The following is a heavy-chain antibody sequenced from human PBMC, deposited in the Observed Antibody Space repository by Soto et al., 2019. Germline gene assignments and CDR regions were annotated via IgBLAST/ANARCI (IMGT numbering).Heavy chain of an antibody. J-gene: IGHJ4*02. CDR2: IFSNDDK. Sequence: SGPTLVNPTATLPLTCAVSGFSLSDVRMGVSWIRQPPGKALEWLAHIFSNDDKSYNRSLKRRLTISKDTSKSQVVLSLTNLDPVDTATYFCARIPLSGSYPPLDYWGQGARVTVS. V-gene: IGHV2-26*01. D-gene: IGHD1-26*01. CDR3: ARIPLSGSYPPLDY. CDR1: GFSLSDVRMG.